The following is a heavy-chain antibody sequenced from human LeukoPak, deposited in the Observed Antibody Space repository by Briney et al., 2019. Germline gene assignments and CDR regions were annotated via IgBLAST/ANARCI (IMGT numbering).Heavy chain of an antibody. J-gene: IGHJ5*02. Sequence: SETLSLTCTVSGGSISSYYWSWIRQPPGKGLEWIGYIYYSGSTNYNPSLKSRVTISVDTSKNQFSLKLSSVTAADTAVYYCARGDSSSWYGTYWFDPWGQGTLVTVSS. CDR3: ARGDSSSWYGTYWFDP. V-gene: IGHV4-59*01. D-gene: IGHD6-13*01. CDR2: IYYSGST. CDR1: GGSISSYY.